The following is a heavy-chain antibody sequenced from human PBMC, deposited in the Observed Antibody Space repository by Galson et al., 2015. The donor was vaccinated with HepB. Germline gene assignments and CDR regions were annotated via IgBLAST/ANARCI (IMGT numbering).Heavy chain of an antibody. J-gene: IGHJ3*02. V-gene: IGHV4-30-2*01. D-gene: IGHD2-2*01. Sequence: TLSLTCAVSGGSISSGGYSWSWIRQPPGKGLEWIGYIYHSGSTYYNPSLKSRVTISVDRSKNQFSLKLSSVTAADTAVYYCAREGPMGYCSSTSCTTPDAFDIWGQGTMVTVSS. CDR1: GGSISSGGYS. CDR3: AREGPMGYCSSTSCTTPDAFDI. CDR2: IYHSGST.